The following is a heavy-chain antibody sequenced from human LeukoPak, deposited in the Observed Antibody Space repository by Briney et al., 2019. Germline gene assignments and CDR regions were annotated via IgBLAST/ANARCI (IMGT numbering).Heavy chain of an antibody. CDR1: NGSINFVSYY. J-gene: IGHJ4*02. V-gene: IGHV4-61*01. CDR2: IHYTGNT. CDR3: ARDGAGMTGTGLDY. Sequence: SETLSLTCIVSNGSINFVSYYWSWIRQPPGKGLEWLGYIHYTGNTIYNPSLKSRVTISMDTAKNQFSLKVSSVTAADTAVYYCARDGAGMTGTGLDYWGQGILATVSS. D-gene: IGHD3-9*01.